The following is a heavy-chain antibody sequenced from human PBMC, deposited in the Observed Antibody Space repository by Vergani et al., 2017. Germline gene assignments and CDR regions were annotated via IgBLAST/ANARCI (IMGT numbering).Heavy chain of an antibody. CDR2: IYHSGGA. J-gene: IGHJ4*02. CDR3: ARTESFILRYFHWAL. Sequence: QVKLQESGPGLVKPSETLSLTCTVSGGSITSSSYYWGWIRQPPGKGLEWIGNIYHSGGAYYNPSLKGRVTISVDTSKNQFSLEVTSVTAADTAIYFCARTESFILRYFHWALWGQGTLVTVSS. V-gene: IGHV4-39*01. CDR1: GGSITSSSYY. D-gene: IGHD3-9*01.